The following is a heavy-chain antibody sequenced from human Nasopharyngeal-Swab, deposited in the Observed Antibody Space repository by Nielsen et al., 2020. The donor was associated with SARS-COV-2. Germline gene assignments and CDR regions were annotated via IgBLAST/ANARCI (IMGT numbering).Heavy chain of an antibody. Sequence: WIRQSPSRGLEWIGQINPTGETNYNPSLGSRVSISLDSSRRQLSLKLSSVTPADTAVYFCARGRDGATSYSNYHMDVWGKGSAVTVSS. CDR2: INPTGET. CDR3: ARGRDGATSYSNYHMDV. V-gene: IGHV4-34*01. D-gene: IGHD4/OR15-4a*01. J-gene: IGHJ6*03.